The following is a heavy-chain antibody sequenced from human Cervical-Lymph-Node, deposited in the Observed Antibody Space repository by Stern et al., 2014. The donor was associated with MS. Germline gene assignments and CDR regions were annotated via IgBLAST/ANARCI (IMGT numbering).Heavy chain of an antibody. J-gene: IGHJ4*02. Sequence: VQLVQSGAEVKKPGSSVKVSCKASGGTFNSYAVSWVRQAPGQGLEWMGTIIPILGIANYAQRFQGRVTITADKSTSTAYMELSSLRSEDTAVYYCAKGGGDSSGWYRYYFDYGGQGTMVTVSS. CDR3: AKGGGDSSGWYRYYFDY. D-gene: IGHD6-19*01. V-gene: IGHV1-69*09. CDR2: IIPILGIA. CDR1: GGTFNSYA.